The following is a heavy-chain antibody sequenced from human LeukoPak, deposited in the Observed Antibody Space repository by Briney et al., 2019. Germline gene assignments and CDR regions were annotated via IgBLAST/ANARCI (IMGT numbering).Heavy chain of an antibody. CDR2: MNPNSGNT. CDR3: ARGVVPAARGGVDV. V-gene: IGHV1-8*03. Sequence: ASVKVSCKASGYTFTSYDINWVRQATGQGLEWMGWMNPNSGNTGYAQKFQGRVTITRNTSISTAYMELGSLRSEDTAVYYCARGVVPAARGGVDVWGQGTTVTVSS. CDR1: GYTFTSYD. J-gene: IGHJ6*02. D-gene: IGHD2-2*01.